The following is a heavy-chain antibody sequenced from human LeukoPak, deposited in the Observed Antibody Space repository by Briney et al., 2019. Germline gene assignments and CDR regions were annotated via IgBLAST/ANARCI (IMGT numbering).Heavy chain of an antibody. J-gene: IGHJ5*02. D-gene: IGHD3-10*01. V-gene: IGHV3-30*04. Sequence: GGSLRLSCAASGFTFSSYAMHWVRQAPGKGLEWVAVISYDGSNKYYADSVKGRFTVSRDNSKNTLYLQMNSLRAEDTAVYYCARDFLYGSGCYSFNWFDPWGQGTLVTVSS. CDR2: ISYDGSNK. CDR3: ARDFLYGSGCYSFNWFDP. CDR1: GFTFSSYA.